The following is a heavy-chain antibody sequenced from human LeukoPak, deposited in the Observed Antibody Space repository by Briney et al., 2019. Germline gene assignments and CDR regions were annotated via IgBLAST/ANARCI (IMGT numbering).Heavy chain of an antibody. V-gene: IGHV3-7*01. CDR1: GFTFSSYW. CDR3: ARGAYYYED. CDR2: IKKDESEK. Sequence: GGSLRLSCAASGFTFSSYWMSWVRQAPGKGLEWVANIKKDESEKNYVDSVKGRFTISRDNAKNSLYLQVNSLRAEDTAVYYCARGAYYYEDWGQGTLVTVSS. J-gene: IGHJ4*02.